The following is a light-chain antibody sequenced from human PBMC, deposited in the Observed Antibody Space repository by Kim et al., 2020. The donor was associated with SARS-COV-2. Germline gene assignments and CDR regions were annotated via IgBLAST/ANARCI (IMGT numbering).Light chain of an antibody. CDR1: SSNIGSNT. CDR2: SDD. V-gene: IGLV1-44*01. J-gene: IGLJ3*02. CDR3: ATWDDSLDVWM. Sequence: GQRVTISWSGSSSNIGSNTVNWYQQFPGTAPKVLIDSDDRRPSGVSDRVSCSKSGTSASLAISGLQSEDEADYYCATWDDSLDVWMFGGGTQLTVL.